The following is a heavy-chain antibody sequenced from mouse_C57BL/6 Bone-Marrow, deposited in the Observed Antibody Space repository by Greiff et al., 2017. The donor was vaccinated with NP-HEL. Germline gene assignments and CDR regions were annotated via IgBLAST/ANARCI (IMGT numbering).Heavy chain of an antibody. CDR3: ARAPHYYGSSWGFAY. CDR1: GFTFSSYA. J-gene: IGHJ3*01. CDR2: ISDGGSYT. V-gene: IGHV5-4*03. D-gene: IGHD1-1*01. Sequence: EVKLMESGGGLVKPGGSLKLSCAASGFTFSSYAMSWVRQTPDKRLEWVATISDGGSYTYYPDHVKGRFTISRDNAKNTLYLQMSHLKSEDTARYYCARAPHYYGSSWGFAYWGQGTLVTVSA.